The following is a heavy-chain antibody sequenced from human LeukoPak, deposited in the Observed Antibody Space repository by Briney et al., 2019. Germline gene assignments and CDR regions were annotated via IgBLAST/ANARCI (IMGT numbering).Heavy chain of an antibody. V-gene: IGHV4-59*08. Sequence: PSETLSLTCTVSGGSISSYYWSWIRQPPGKGLEWIGYIYYSGSTNYNPSLKSRVTISVDTSKNQFSLKLSSVTAADTAVYYCARSGPRGYCSSTSYQFDYWGQGTLVTVSS. CDR1: GGSISSYY. CDR3: ARSGPRGYCSSTSYQFDY. CDR2: IYYSGST. J-gene: IGHJ4*02. D-gene: IGHD2-2*01.